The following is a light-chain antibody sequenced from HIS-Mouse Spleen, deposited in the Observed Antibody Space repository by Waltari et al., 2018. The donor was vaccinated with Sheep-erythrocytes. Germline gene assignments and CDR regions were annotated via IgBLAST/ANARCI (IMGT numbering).Light chain of an antibody. V-gene: IGLV2-11*02. CDR3: CSYAGSYNHV. CDR1: SRDVGGFNY. CDR2: DVS. Sequence: QSALTQPASVSGSPGQSITLSCTGTSRDVGGFNYVSWYQQHPGKAPKLMIYDVSKRPSGVPDRFSGSKSGNTASLTISGLQAEDEADYYCCSYAGSYNHVFATGTKVTVL. J-gene: IGLJ1*01.